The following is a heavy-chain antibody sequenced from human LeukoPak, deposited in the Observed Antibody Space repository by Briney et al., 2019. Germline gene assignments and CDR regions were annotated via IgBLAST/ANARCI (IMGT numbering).Heavy chain of an antibody. D-gene: IGHD2-15*01. V-gene: IGHV3-11*01. Sequence: GGSLRLSCAASGFTFSDSYMTWIRQAPGKGLEWVSYISNSGSSIYYADSVKGRFTTSRDNAKSSLYLQMNSLRAEDTAIYYCAKNGDRGAYCSGGSCYPYFYYYMDVWGKGTTVTISS. CDR3: AKNGDRGAYCSGGSCYPYFYYYMDV. CDR1: GFTFSDSY. CDR2: ISNSGSSI. J-gene: IGHJ6*03.